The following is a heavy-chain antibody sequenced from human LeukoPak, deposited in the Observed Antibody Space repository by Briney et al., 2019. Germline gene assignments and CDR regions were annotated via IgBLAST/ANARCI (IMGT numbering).Heavy chain of an antibody. CDR3: AREGVVVPTARDPRPFDF. Sequence: PSETLSLTCAVYGGSFSGYYWSWIRQPPGKGLEWIGEIYHSGSTNYNPSLRSRVTISVDKSKNQFSLKLNSVTAADTAVYYCAREGVVVPTARDPRPFDFWGQGTLVTVSS. D-gene: IGHD2-2*01. CDR2: IYHSGST. CDR1: GGSFSGYY. J-gene: IGHJ4*02. V-gene: IGHV4-34*01.